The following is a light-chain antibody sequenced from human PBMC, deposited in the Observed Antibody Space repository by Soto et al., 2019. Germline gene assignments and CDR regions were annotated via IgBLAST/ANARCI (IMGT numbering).Light chain of an antibody. CDR1: QSISTY. Sequence: EIALTQSPGTLSLSPGERATLSCRASQSISTYLAWYQQKPGQAPRLLISGASTGATGIPARFSGSGSGTEFTLTISSLQSEDCAIYYCQQYHTWPITFGGGTKVDIK. V-gene: IGKV3-15*01. CDR3: QQYHTWPIT. J-gene: IGKJ4*01. CDR2: GAS.